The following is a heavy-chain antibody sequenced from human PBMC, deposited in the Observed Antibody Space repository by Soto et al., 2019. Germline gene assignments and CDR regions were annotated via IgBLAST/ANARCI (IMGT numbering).Heavy chain of an antibody. CDR3: ERDIGPGGDDYVSGSYRLGFDI. J-gene: IGHJ3*02. CDR2: IYYSGST. D-gene: IGHD3-16*02. CDR1: GGSISSGGYY. V-gene: IGHV4-31*03. Sequence: SETLSLTCTVSGGSISSGGYYWSWIRQHPGKGLEWIGYIYYSGSTYHNPSLKIRVTISVDTSKNQFSLKLSSVTAADTAGYYCERDIGPGGDDYVSGSYRLGFDIWGQVPMVTVAS.